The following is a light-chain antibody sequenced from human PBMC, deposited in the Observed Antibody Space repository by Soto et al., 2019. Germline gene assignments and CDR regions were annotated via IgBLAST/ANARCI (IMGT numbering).Light chain of an antibody. CDR2: EVN. CDR1: SSDVGGYKY. V-gene: IGLV2-14*01. Sequence: QSALTQPASVSGSPGQSITLSCTGTSSDVGGYKYVSWYQQHPGKAPKLMIYEVNNRPSGVSNRFSGSKSGNTASLTISGLQADDEADYYCSSFTSSSTLVIGGGTKLTVL. CDR3: SSFTSSSTLV. J-gene: IGLJ2*01.